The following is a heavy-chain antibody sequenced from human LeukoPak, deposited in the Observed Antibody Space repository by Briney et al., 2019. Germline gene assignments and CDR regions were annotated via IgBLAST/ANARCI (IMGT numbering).Heavy chain of an antibody. CDR1: GGSISSGGYS. Sequence: SETLSLACAVSGGSISSGGYSWSWIRQPPGKGLEWIGYIYHSGSTYYNPSLKSRVTISVDRSKNQFSLKLSSVTAADTAVYYCARDGVGSYGFDYWGQGTLVTVSS. V-gene: IGHV4-30-2*01. J-gene: IGHJ4*02. CDR3: ARDGVGSYGFDY. D-gene: IGHD5-18*01. CDR2: IYHSGST.